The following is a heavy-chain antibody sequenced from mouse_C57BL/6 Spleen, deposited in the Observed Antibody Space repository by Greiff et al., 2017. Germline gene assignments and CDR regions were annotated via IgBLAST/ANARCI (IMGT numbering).Heavy chain of an antibody. CDR2: ISSGGSYT. V-gene: IGHV5-6*01. J-gene: IGHJ2*01. Sequence: EVKLMESGGDLVKPGGSLKLSCAASGFTFSSYGMTWVRQTPDKRLEWVATISSGGSYTYYPDSVTGRYTISRDNAKNTLYLQMSSLKSEDTAMYYCARQGDYFDYWGQGTTLTVSS. CDR1: GFTFSSYG. CDR3: ARQGDYFDY.